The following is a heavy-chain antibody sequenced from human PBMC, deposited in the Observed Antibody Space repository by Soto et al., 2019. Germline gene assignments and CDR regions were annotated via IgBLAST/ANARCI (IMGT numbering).Heavy chain of an antibody. J-gene: IGHJ4*02. CDR3: ARDSYSSGGYGLDY. CDR1: GFTFSSYG. Sequence: QVQLVDSGGGVVQPGRSLRLSCAASGFTFSSYGMHWVRQAPGKGLEWVAVIWYDGSYNYYADTVKGRFTISRDNSKNTLQLQINRLRAEDTAVYYFARDSYSSGGYGLDYCGQGTLVTVSS. D-gene: IGHD6-19*01. V-gene: IGHV3-33*01. CDR2: IWYDGSYN.